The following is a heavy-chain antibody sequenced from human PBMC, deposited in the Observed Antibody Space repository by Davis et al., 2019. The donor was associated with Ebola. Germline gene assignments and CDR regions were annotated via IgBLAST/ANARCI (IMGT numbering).Heavy chain of an antibody. Sequence: MPGGSLRLSCAVSGDSISSSNWWSWVRQPPGKGLEWIGEISQSGSTNYNPSLKSRVTISVDKSKNQFSLKLSSVTAADTAVYYCARERYFDWLPRYYFDYWGQGTLVTVSS. V-gene: IGHV4-4*02. J-gene: IGHJ4*02. D-gene: IGHD3-9*01. CDR1: GDSISSSNW. CDR2: ISQSGST. CDR3: ARERYFDWLPRYYFDY.